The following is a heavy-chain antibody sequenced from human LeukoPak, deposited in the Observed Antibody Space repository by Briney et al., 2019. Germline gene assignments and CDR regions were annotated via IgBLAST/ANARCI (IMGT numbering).Heavy chain of an antibody. CDR2: ISYDGSNK. CDR1: GFTFSSYA. D-gene: IGHD6-13*01. V-gene: IGHV3-30-3*01. CDR3: ARDDEQQLVPACY. Sequence: GGSLRLSCAASGFTFSSYAMHWVRQAPGKGLEWVAVISYDGSNKYYADSVKGRFTISRDNSKNTLYLQMNSLRAEDTAVYYCARDDEQQLVPACYWGQGTLVTVSS. J-gene: IGHJ4*02.